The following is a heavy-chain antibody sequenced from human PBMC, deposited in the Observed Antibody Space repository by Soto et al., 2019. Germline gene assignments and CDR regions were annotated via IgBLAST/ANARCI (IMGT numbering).Heavy chain of an antibody. V-gene: IGHV3-30*03. CDR1: GFTFSSYG. CDR2: ISYDGSNK. J-gene: IGHJ4*02. CDR3: AREPPGYCRTTSCYGGSIDY. D-gene: IGHD2-2*03. Sequence: PGGSLRLSCAASGFTFSSYGMHWVRQAPGKGLEWVAVISYDGSNKYYADSVKGRFTISRDNSKNTLYLQMNSLRAEDTAVYYCAREPPGYCRTTSCYGGSIDYWGQGTLVTVSS.